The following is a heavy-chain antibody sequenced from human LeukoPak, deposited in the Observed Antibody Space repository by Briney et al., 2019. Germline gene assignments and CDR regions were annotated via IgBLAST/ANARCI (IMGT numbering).Heavy chain of an antibody. V-gene: IGHV1-2*02. CDR2: INPDSGGT. CDR1: GYTFTGYY. Sequence: ASVKVSCKASGYTFTGYYLHWVRQAPGQRLEWMGCINPDSGGTNYAQKFQVRVTMTRDTSISTAYMELSRLKSDDTAVYYCAGDEVGGTGWFDPWGQGTLVTVSS. CDR3: AGDEVGGTGWFDP. J-gene: IGHJ5*02. D-gene: IGHD1-26*01.